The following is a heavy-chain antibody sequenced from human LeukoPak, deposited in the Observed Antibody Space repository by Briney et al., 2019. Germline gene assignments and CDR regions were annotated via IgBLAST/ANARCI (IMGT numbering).Heavy chain of an antibody. CDR1: GGSISSGSYY. V-gene: IGHV4-39*01. CDR2: IYYSGST. J-gene: IGHJ6*03. D-gene: IGHD2-2*01. CDR3: ASFAMQDYYYMDV. Sequence: SETLSLTCTVSGGSISSGSYYWSWIRQPAGKGLEWIGSIYYSGSTYYNPSLKSRVTISVDTSKNQFSLKLSSVTAADTAVYYCASFAMQDYYYMDVWGKGTTVTISS.